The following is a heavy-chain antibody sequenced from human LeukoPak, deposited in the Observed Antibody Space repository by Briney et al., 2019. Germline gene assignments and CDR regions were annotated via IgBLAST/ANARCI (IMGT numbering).Heavy chain of an antibody. CDR3: ARDRENSFDY. V-gene: IGHV3-48*04. Sequence: GGSLRLSCAASGFTFSSYSMNWVRQAPGKGLEWVSYISSSSSTIYYADSVKGRFTISRDNAKNSLYLQMNSLRAEDTAVYYCARDRENSFDYWGQGTLVTVSS. CDR2: ISSSSSTI. J-gene: IGHJ4*02. D-gene: IGHD5-24*01. CDR1: GFTFSSYS.